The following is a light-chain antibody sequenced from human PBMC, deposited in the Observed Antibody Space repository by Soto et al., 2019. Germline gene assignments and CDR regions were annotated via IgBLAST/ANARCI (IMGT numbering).Light chain of an antibody. Sequence: DIVMTQSPDSLAVSLGERATINCKSSQSILYRSNNKNYLAWYRQKPGQPPNLLIYWAYIRESGVPDRISGSGSGTDFTLTISSLQAEDVAVYYCQQYYSTPPYTFGPGTKLEIK. V-gene: IGKV4-1*01. CDR1: QSILYRSNNKNY. J-gene: IGKJ2*01. CDR2: WAY. CDR3: QQYYSTPPYT.